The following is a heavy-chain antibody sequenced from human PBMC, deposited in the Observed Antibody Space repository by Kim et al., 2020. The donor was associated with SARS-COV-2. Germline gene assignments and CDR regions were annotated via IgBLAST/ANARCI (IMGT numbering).Heavy chain of an antibody. CDR2: IYYSGST. V-gene: IGHV4-39*01. CDR1: GGPISSSSYY. Sequence: SETLSLTCTVSGGPISSSSYYWGWIRQPPGKGLEWIGSIYYSGSTYYNPSLKSRVTISVDTSKNQFSLKLSSVTAADTAVYYCARRLDTFDYWGQGTLVTVSS. CDR3: ARRLDTFDY. J-gene: IGHJ4*02.